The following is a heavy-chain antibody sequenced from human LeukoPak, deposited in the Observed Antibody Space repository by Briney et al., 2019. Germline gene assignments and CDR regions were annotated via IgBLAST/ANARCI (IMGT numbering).Heavy chain of an antibody. J-gene: IGHJ4*02. V-gene: IGHV3-53*01. CDR1: GFTTRTNY. Sequence: GGSLGFPFAASGFTTRTNYISGAGRAPGKGREWASLIYSDGSTYYADSVRGRFTISRDNSRNTLYLQMNSLRVEDTALYYCASPGSYWSGYFDYWGQGTLVTVSS. CDR3: ASPGSYWSGYFDY. D-gene: IGHD2-15*01. CDR2: IYSDGST.